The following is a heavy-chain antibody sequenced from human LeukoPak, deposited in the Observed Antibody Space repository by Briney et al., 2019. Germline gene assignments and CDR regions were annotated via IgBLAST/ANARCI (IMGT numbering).Heavy chain of an antibody. CDR2: IIPIFGTA. D-gene: IGHD3-22*01. Sequence: VASVNVSCKASGGTFSSYAISWVRQAPGQGLEWMGGIIPIFGTANYAQKFQGRVTITADESTSTAYMELSSLRSEDTAVYYCARLITYYYDSSGYYQKTYYFDYWGQGTLVTVSS. CDR1: GGTFSSYA. CDR3: ARLITYYYDSSGYYQKTYYFDY. J-gene: IGHJ4*02. V-gene: IGHV1-69*01.